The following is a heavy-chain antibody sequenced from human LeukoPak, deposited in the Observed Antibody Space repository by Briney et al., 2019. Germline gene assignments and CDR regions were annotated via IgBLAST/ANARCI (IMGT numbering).Heavy chain of an antibody. V-gene: IGHV3-23*01. CDR2: ISGSGDSS. CDR1: GFTFSSYA. D-gene: IGHD2-15*01. Sequence: PGGSPRLSCAASGFTFSSYAMSWARQAPGKGLEWVSAISGSGDSSYYAGSVKGRFTISRDNSKNTLYLQMNSLRVEDTALYYCAKERTSPHATPFDYWGQGTLVTVSS. J-gene: IGHJ4*02. CDR3: AKERTSPHATPFDY.